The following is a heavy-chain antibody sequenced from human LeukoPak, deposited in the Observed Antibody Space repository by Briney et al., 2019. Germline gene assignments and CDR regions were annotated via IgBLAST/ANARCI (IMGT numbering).Heavy chain of an antibody. CDR2: ISSSGGST. V-gene: IGHV3-64*01. CDR3: ARDRTTIFGVVIAYYYGMDV. D-gene: IGHD3-3*01. CDR1: GFTFSSYA. Sequence: GGSLRLSCAASGFTFSSYAMHWVRQAPGKGLEYVSAISSSGGSTYYANSVKGRFTISRDNSKNTLYLQMGSLRAEDMAVYYCARDRTTIFGVVIAYYYGMDVWGQGTTVTVSS. J-gene: IGHJ6*02.